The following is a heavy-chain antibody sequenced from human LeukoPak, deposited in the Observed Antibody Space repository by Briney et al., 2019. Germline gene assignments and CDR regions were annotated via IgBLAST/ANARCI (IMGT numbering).Heavy chain of an antibody. CDR1: GCTVSNNY. CDR2: IYDGGRT. D-gene: IGHD4-23*01. CDR3: AKVAWDGGYVEAY. V-gene: IGHV3-53*01. Sequence: GGSLTLSCAASGCTVSNNYLSWLRQPPGKGPEWVALIYDGGRTYYAHSVKGRFTIPRDNSKNTFYLQINSVRAADTAVYVCAKVAWDGGYVEAYWGQGTLVSVS. J-gene: IGHJ4*02.